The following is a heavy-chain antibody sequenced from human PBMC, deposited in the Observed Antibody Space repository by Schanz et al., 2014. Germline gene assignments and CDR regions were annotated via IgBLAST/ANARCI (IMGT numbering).Heavy chain of an antibody. V-gene: IGHV1-69*08. CDR2: INPSGGST. J-gene: IGHJ4*02. CDR3: ARDQSPYTNSSDVRYFDY. Sequence: VQLEQSGAEVKKPGSSVKVSCKLSGGTFSSYTISWMRQAPGQGLEWMGMINPSGGSTTYAQKLQGRVTMTTDTSTSTDYMELRSLRSDDTAVYYCARDQSPYTNSSDVRYFDYWGQGILVTGSA. CDR1: GGTFSSYT. D-gene: IGHD6-6*01.